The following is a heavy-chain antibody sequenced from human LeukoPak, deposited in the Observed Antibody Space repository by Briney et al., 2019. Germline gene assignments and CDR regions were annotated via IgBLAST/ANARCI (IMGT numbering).Heavy chain of an antibody. D-gene: IGHD3-22*01. CDR2: IRYDGTNK. CDR3: ARGRYYDSSGYYSLIDY. CDR1: GFTFSSYG. J-gene: IGHJ4*02. Sequence: GGSLRLSCAASGFTFSSYGMHWVRQAPGKGLEWVTFIRYDGTNKNYADSEKGRFTISRDNSKNTLYLQMNSLRAEDTAVYYCARGRYYDSSGYYSLIDYWGQGTLVTVSS. V-gene: IGHV3-30*02.